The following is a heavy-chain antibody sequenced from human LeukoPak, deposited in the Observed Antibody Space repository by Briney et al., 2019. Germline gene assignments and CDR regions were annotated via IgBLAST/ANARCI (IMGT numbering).Heavy chain of an antibody. Sequence: SETLSLTCTVSGGSISSSTYYWGWNRQPPGKGLECIGSIYYSGGSYYNPSLKSRVTISVDTSKNQFSLRLSSVTAADTAVFFCGRHRVGTNLHFDYWGQGTLVTVSS. D-gene: IGHD1-26*01. CDR3: GRHRVGTNLHFDY. J-gene: IGHJ4*02. CDR1: GGSISSSTYY. CDR2: IYYSGGS. V-gene: IGHV4-39*01.